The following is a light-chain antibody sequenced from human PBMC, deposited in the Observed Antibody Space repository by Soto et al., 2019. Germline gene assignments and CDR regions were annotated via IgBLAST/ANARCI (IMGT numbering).Light chain of an antibody. CDR1: QSISSY. CDR2: AAS. V-gene: IGKV1-39*01. Sequence: DIQMTQSPSSLSASVGDRVTITCRASQSISSYLNWYQQKPGKAPKLLIYAASSLQSGVPSRFSGGGSGTEFTLTISSLQPDDFATYYCHSRAFGQGTRLEIK. J-gene: IGKJ5*01. CDR3: HSRA.